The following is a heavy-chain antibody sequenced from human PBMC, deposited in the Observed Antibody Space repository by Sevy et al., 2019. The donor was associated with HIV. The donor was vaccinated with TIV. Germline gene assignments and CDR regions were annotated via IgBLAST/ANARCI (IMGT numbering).Heavy chain of an antibody. Sequence: GGSLRLSCAASGFTPSTYGMHWVRQAPGKGLEWVAVIGYDGSNKYYADSVRGRFTISRDNSKNTLFLQMDSLRGEDTAVHYCARDPRMYGDYLLAYFDYWGQGTLVTVSS. V-gene: IGHV3-33*01. CDR2: IGYDGSNK. CDR1: GFTPSTYG. D-gene: IGHD2-8*01. CDR3: ARDPRMYGDYLLAYFDY. J-gene: IGHJ4*02.